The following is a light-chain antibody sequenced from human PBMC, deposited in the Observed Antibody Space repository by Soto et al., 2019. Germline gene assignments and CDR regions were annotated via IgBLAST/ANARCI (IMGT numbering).Light chain of an antibody. CDR1: SSNIGANP. Sequence: QSVLTQPRSASGTPGQRVTISSSGSSSNIGANPINWYQQLPGTAPKLLIYNNDQRPSGVPDRFSASKSGTSASLAISGLQSEDEADYYCEAWDDSLYGAVLGGGTKLTVL. J-gene: IGLJ2*01. CDR3: EAWDDSLYGAV. V-gene: IGLV1-44*01. CDR2: NND.